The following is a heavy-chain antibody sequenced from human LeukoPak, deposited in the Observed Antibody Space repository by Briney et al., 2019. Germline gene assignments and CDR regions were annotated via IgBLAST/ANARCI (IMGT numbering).Heavy chain of an antibody. CDR1: GFTFSSYE. J-gene: IGHJ6*02. V-gene: IGHV3-48*03. CDR2: ISSSGSTI. CDR3: ARAEGYYYGMDV. Sequence: GGSLRLSCAASGFTFSSYEMNWVRQAPGKGLEWVSYISSSGSTIYYADSVKGRFTISRDNAKNSLYLQMNSLRAEDTAVYYCARAEGYYYGMDVWGQGTTVTVSS.